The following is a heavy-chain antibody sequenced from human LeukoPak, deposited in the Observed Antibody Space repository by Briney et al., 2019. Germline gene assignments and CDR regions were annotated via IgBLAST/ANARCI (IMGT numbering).Heavy chain of an antibody. CDR1: GFIFNNYV. J-gene: IGHJ4*02. V-gene: IGHV3-30*04. CDR2: ISYDGNTK. CDR3: ARDSGYSYADDY. D-gene: IGHD5-18*01. Sequence: PGGSLRLSCAASGFIFNNYVMHWVRQAPGKGLEWVAVISYDGNTKNDADSVKGRFTISRDNAKDSLYLQMSSLRDEDTAVYYCARDSGYSYADDYWGQGTLVTVSS.